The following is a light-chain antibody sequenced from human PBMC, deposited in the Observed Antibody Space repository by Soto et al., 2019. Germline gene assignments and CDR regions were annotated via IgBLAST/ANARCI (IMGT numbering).Light chain of an antibody. CDR3: QQYNNWPRT. CDR2: GAS. J-gene: IGKJ1*01. V-gene: IGKV3-15*01. CDR1: QSVSSN. Sequence: EIGMTQSPATLSASPGERATLSCRASQSVSSNLAWYQQKPGQAPRLLIYGASTRATGIPARFSGSGSGTEFTLTISSLQSEAFAVYYCQQYNNWPRTFGQGTKVEIK.